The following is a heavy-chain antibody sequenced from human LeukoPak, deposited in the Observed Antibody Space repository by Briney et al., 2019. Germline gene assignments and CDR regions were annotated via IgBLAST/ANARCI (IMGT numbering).Heavy chain of an antibody. V-gene: IGHV3-30-3*01. J-gene: IGHJ4*02. D-gene: IGHD3-22*01. CDR3: ARGRGIVVPGGY. Sequence: SCKASGYTFTSYAMHWVRQAPGKGLEWVAVISYDGSNKYYADSVKGRFTISRDNSKNTLYLQMNSLRAEDTAVYYCARGRGIVVPGGYWGQGTLVTVSS. CDR2: ISYDGSNK. CDR1: GYTFTSYA.